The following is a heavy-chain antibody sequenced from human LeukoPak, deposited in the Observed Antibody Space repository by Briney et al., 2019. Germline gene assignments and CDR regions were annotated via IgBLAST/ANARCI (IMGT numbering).Heavy chain of an antibody. Sequence: PVASVKVSCKASGYTFTSYDINWVRQATGQGLEWMGWMNPNSGNTGYAQKFQGRVTMTRNTSISTAYMELSSLRAEDTAVYYCARDSVCSGGSCYAYWGQGTLVTVSS. J-gene: IGHJ4*02. CDR2: MNPNSGNT. V-gene: IGHV1-8*01. CDR1: GYTFTSYD. CDR3: ARDSVCSGGSCYAY. D-gene: IGHD2-15*01.